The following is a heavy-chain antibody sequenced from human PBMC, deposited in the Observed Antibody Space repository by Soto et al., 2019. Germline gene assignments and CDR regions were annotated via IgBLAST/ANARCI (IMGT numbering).Heavy chain of an antibody. D-gene: IGHD3-3*01. CDR1: GYTFTSYD. Sequence: GASLKVSCKASGYTFTSYDINWVRQATGQGLEWMGWMNPNSGNTGYAQKFQGRVTMTRNTSISTAYMELSSLRSEDTAVYYCARGRGYYDFWSGYSLSDYYYGMDVWGQGTTVTVSS. CDR2: MNPNSGNT. CDR3: ARGRGYYDFWSGYSLSDYYYGMDV. V-gene: IGHV1-8*01. J-gene: IGHJ6*02.